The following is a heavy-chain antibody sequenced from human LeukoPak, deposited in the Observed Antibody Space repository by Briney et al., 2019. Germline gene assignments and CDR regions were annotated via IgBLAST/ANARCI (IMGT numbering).Heavy chain of an antibody. V-gene: IGHV3-21*01. CDR3: ARDNEYSSSSGDY. CDR1: GFTFSSYS. Sequence: GGSLRLSCAASGFTFSSYSMYWVRQAPGKGLEWVSSISSSSSYIYYADSVKGRFTISRDNAKNSLYLQMNSLRAEDTAVYYCARDNEYSSSSGDYWGQGTLVTVSS. CDR2: ISSSSSYI. J-gene: IGHJ4*02. D-gene: IGHD6-6*01.